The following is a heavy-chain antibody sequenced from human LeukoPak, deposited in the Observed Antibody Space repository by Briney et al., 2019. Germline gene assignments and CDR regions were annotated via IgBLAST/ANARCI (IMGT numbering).Heavy chain of an antibody. CDR2: IYYSGST. Sequence: PSETLSLTCTVSGGSISSGGYYWSWIRQHPGKGLEWIGYIYYSGSTYYNPSLKSRVTISVDTSKNQFSLKLSSVTAADTAVYFCARWLHLNLDAFDIWGQGTMVTVSS. CDR3: ARWLHLNLDAFDI. V-gene: IGHV4-31*03. D-gene: IGHD5-24*01. CDR1: GGSISSGGYY. J-gene: IGHJ3*02.